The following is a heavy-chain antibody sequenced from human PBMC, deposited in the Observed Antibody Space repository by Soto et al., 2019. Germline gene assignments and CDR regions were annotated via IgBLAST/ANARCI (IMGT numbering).Heavy chain of an antibody. V-gene: IGHV3-30*18. Sequence: QVQLVESGGGVVQPGRSLRLSGAASGFTFSHYAMHWVRQAPGKGLELVALMSYDGSNEYYADSVKGRFTISRDNSKNTLYLQMNSLRAEDTAVYYCAKDGSHNFDYWGQGTLVTVSS. J-gene: IGHJ4*02. CDR2: MSYDGSNE. D-gene: IGHD1-26*01. CDR1: GFTFSHYA. CDR3: AKDGSHNFDY.